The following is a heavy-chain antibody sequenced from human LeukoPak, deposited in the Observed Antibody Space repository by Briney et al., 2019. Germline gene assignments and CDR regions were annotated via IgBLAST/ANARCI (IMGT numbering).Heavy chain of an antibody. Sequence: GGSLRLSCAASGFSFSVFWMHWVRQAPGKGPVWVSRIKTDGSITDYADSVKGRFTISRDNAKNTLYLQMNSLRAEDTAVYYCARDVHYDFWSGYPDYFDYWGQGTLVTVSS. D-gene: IGHD3-3*01. V-gene: IGHV3-74*01. CDR2: IKTDGSIT. CDR3: ARDVHYDFWSGYPDYFDY. CDR1: GFSFSVFW. J-gene: IGHJ4*02.